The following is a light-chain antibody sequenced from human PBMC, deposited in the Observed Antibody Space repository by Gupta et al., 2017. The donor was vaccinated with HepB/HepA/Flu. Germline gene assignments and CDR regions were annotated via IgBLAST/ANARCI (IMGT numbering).Light chain of an antibody. CDR2: DND. CDR3: ASWDDSRTGQGV. Sequence: QSVLTQPPSVSGTPGQKVTISCSGGRTNLGSNYVYWYLQLPGTAPKLLIYDNDQRHSGVTDRFSGSKSGTSAALTISGLRAEEEADYYCASWDDSRTGQGVFGAGTKVTVL. J-gene: IGLJ1*01. V-gene: IGLV1-47*01. CDR1: RTNLGSNY.